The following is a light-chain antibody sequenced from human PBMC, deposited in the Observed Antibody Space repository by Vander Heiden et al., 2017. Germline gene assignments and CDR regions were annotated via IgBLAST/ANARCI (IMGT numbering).Light chain of an antibody. CDR3: QQYGSSPQYT. CDR2: DAS. Sequence: ELVLTQSPGTLSLSLGERATLSCRASQSVSSNSLAWYQQKPGQAPRLLIYDASTRATDIPDSFSGSGSGTDFTLTITKLEPEDFAVYYCQQYGSSPQYTFGQGTKLEIK. CDR1: QSVSSNS. V-gene: IGKV3-20*01. J-gene: IGKJ2*01.